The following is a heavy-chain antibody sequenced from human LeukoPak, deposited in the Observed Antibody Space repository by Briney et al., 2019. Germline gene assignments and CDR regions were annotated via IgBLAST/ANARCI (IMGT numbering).Heavy chain of an antibody. V-gene: IGHV1-2*06. D-gene: IGHD1-26*01. J-gene: IGHJ4*02. CDR3: ARDYYSGTYAH. CDR2: INPNNRGT. CDR1: GYTFTDYH. Sequence: ASVKVSCKASGYTFTDYHMHWVRQAPGQGLEWVGRINPNNRGTYFAQKFQGRVTMTTDASISTVYMELSSLTSDDTAVYYCARDYYSGTYAHWGQGTLVTVPS.